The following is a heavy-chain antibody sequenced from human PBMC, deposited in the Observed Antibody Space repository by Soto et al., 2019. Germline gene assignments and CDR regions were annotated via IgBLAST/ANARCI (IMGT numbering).Heavy chain of an antibody. CDR2: ISWNSGSI. CDR3: AKDEGYGSGSYYDY. CDR1: GFTFDDYA. Sequence: VQLVESGGGLVQPGRSLRLSCAASGFTFDDYAMHWVRQAPGKGLEWVSGISWNSGSIGYADSVKGRFTISRDNAKNSLYLQMNSLRAEDTALYYCAKDEGYGSGSYYDYWGQGTLVTVSS. D-gene: IGHD3-10*01. J-gene: IGHJ4*02. V-gene: IGHV3-9*01.